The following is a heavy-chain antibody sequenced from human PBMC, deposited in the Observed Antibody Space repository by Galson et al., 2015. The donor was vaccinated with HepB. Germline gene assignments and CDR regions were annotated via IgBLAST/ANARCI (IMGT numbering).Heavy chain of an antibody. D-gene: IGHD3-9*01. Sequence: SVKVSCKASGYTFTGYYMHWVRQAPGQGLEWMGWINPNSGGTNYAQKFQGRVTMTRDTSISTAYMELSRLRSDDTAVYYCARDHLYYDILTGMDVWGQGTTVTVSS. CDR1: GYTFTGYY. CDR3: ARDHLYYDILTGMDV. J-gene: IGHJ6*02. CDR2: INPNSGGT. V-gene: IGHV1-2*02.